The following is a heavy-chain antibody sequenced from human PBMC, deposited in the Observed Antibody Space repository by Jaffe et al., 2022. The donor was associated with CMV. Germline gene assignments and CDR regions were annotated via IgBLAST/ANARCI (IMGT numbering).Heavy chain of an antibody. Sequence: QVQLVESGGGVVQPGRSLRLSCAASGFTFSSYGMHWVRQAPGKGLEWVAVIWYDGSNKYYADSVKGRFTISRDNSKNTLYLQMNSLRAEDTAVYYCARGCLLYYDILTGYRCTGDAFDIWGQGTMVTVSS. D-gene: IGHD3-9*01. V-gene: IGHV3-33*08. CDR3: ARGCLLYYDILTGYRCTGDAFDI. J-gene: IGHJ3*02. CDR1: GFTFSSYG. CDR2: IWYDGSNK.